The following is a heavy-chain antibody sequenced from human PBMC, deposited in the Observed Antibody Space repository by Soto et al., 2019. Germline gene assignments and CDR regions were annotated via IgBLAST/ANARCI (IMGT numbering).Heavy chain of an antibody. D-gene: IGHD5-12*01. CDR3: ARPRGYSGYDFDSYWFDP. CDR1: GYSFTSYW. CDR2: IDPSDSYT. J-gene: IGHJ5*02. V-gene: IGHV5-10-1*01. Sequence: PGESLKISCKGSGYSFTSYWISWVRQMPGKGLEWMGRIDPSDSYTNYSPSFQGHVTISADKSISTAYLQWSSLKASDTAMYYCARPRGYSGYDFDSYWFDPWGQGTLVTVSS.